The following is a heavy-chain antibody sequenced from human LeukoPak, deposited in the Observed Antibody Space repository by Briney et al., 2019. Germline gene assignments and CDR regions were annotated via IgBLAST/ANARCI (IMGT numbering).Heavy chain of an antibody. CDR1: AFTFSDYY. J-gene: IGHJ5*01. V-gene: IGHV3-11*04. D-gene: IGHD6-13*01. CDR2: ISNNGRTI. CDR3: ARGAAAGIVGWLDP. Sequence: GGSLRLSCAASAFTFSDYYMIWIRQAPGKGLEWISYISNNGRTIYYADSVKGRFTISRDNAKNSLYLQMNSLRAEDTAVYYCARGAAAGIVGWLDPWGQGTLVTVSS.